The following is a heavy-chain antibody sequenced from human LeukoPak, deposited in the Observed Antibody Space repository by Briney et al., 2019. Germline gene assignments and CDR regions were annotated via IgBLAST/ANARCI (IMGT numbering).Heavy chain of an antibody. CDR1: GFTLSNYG. V-gene: IGHV3-21*01. Sequence: GGSLRLSCEASGFTLSNYGMDWVRQAPGKGLEWVSSISSSSAYIYYADSVRGRFTIFRDNAKNSLYLQMNSLRAEDTAVYYCARELSSQGYYFDLWGQGSVVTVSS. CDR3: ARELSSQGYYFDL. J-gene: IGHJ4*02. D-gene: IGHD2-2*01. CDR2: ISSSSAYI.